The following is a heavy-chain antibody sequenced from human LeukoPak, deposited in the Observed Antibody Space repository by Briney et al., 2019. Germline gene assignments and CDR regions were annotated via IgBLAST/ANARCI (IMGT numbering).Heavy chain of an antibody. D-gene: IGHD3-9*01. CDR2: IYYSGST. CDR1: GGSISSYY. V-gene: IGHV4-59*01. Sequence: PSETLSLTCTVSGGSISSYYWSWIRQPPGKGLEWIGYIYYSGSTNYNPSLKSRVTISVDTSKNQFSLKLSSVTAADTAVYYCARGGRDFDWLQYWGQGTLVTVSS. J-gene: IGHJ4*02. CDR3: ARGGRDFDWLQY.